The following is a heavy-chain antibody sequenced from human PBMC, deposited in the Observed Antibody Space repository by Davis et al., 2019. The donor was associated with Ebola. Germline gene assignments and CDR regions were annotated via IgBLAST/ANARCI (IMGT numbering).Heavy chain of an antibody. J-gene: IGHJ4*02. CDR3: TRDGQWLVREGVDY. V-gene: IGHV3-49*04. CDR1: GLTFGDYA. Sequence: GESLKISCTASGLTFGDYAMNWVRRAPGKGLEWVGFIRSKAYGGKAQYAASVKGRFTISRDDSKSIVYLQMNSLRTEDTAVYYCTRDGQWLVREGVDYWGQGTLVTVSS. CDR2: IRSKAYGGKA. D-gene: IGHD6-19*01.